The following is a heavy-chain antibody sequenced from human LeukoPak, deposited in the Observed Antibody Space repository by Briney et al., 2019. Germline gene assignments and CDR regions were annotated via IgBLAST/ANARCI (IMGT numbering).Heavy chain of an antibody. V-gene: IGHV3-11*01. CDR1: GFNFSDYY. CDR3: AGSGSPGDY. D-gene: IGHD3-10*01. CDR2: ISPNDVNR. Sequence: GGSLRLSCVGSGFNFSDYYMSWIRQAPGKGLEWISYISPNDVNRYYVDAVKGRFTVSRDNAKNSLFLQMKSLRVVDTAVYYCAGSGSPGDYWGQGTLVTVSS. J-gene: IGHJ4*02.